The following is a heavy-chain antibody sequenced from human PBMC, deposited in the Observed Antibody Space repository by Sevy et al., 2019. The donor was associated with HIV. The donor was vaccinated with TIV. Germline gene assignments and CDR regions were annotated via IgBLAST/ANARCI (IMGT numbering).Heavy chain of an antibody. J-gene: IGHJ4*02. CDR2: IKGKIYDGTI. CDR3: TTDSWSQEDYYDY. V-gene: IGHV3-15*01. D-gene: IGHD6-13*01. Sequence: GGSLRLSCAASGFTFSNAWMSWVRQAPGKGLEWVGRIKGKIYDGTIDYAAPVKGRFTISRDDSKNSLYLQMNSLKTEDTAVYYCTTDSWSQEDYYDYWGQGTLVTVSS. CDR1: GFTFSNAW.